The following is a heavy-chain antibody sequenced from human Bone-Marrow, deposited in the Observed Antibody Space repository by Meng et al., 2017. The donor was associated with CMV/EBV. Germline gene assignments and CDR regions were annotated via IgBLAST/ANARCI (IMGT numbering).Heavy chain of an antibody. J-gene: IGHJ6*02. D-gene: IGHD1-1*01. CDR1: GFTFSSYE. Sequence: GGSLRLSCAASGFTFSSYEMNWVRQAPGKGLGWVSYISSSGSTIYYADSVKGRFTISRDNAKNSLYLQMNSLRAEDTAVYYCARSLDFTNYYYGMDVWGQGTTVTVSS. CDR3: ARSLDFTNYYYGMDV. V-gene: IGHV3-48*03. CDR2: ISSSGSTI.